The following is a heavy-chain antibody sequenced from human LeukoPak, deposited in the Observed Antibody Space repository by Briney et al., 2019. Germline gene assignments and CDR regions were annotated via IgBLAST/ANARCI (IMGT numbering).Heavy chain of an antibody. J-gene: IGHJ6*03. D-gene: IGHD3-22*01. CDR2: INHSGST. V-gene: IGHV4-34*01. CDR1: GGSFSGYY. Sequence: SETLSLTCAVYGGSFSGYYWSWIRQPPGKGLEWIGEINHSGSTNYNPPLKSRVTISVDTSKNQFSLKLSSVTAADTAVYYCARGRAYYYDSSGYYMSGYYYYYMDVWGKGTTVTVSS. CDR3: ARGRAYYYDSSGYYMSGYYYYYMDV.